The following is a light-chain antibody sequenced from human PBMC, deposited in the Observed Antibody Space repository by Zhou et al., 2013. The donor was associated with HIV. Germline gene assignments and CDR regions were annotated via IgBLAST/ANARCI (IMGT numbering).Light chain of an antibody. J-gene: IGKJ1*01. V-gene: IGKV1-39*01. CDR1: QNINTY. CDR2: AAS. CDR3: QQSYSSVWT. Sequence: DIQMTQSPSSLSASVGDRVTISCRASQNINTYLNWYQQKPGKAPKLLIYAASSLQSGVPSRFSGSGSGTDFTLSISSLQPEDFATYYCQQSYSSVWTFGQGTKVEFK.